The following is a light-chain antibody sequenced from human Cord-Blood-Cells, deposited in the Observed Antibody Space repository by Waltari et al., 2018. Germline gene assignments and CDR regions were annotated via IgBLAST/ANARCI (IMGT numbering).Light chain of an antibody. CDR3: QQYGSSPPLT. V-gene: IGKV3-20*01. Sequence: EIVLKQSPGTLSLSPGERATPSCRASQRVSSSYLAWYQQKPGQDHRLPIYGASRRATGIPDRVSGSGSGTDFALTISRLEPEDFAVYYCQQYGSSPPLTFGGGTKVDIK. J-gene: IGKJ4*01. CDR1: QRVSSSY. CDR2: GAS.